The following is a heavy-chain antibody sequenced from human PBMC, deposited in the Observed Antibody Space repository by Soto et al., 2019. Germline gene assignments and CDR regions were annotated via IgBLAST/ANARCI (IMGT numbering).Heavy chain of an antibody. Sequence: PSETLSLTCIVSRACMNTYSWTWIRQPAGKGLEWIGRIYTSASIKYNPSLKGRVTLSVDPSTNQVSLRLASVIASDGASYYRSGDREARYNFFYGMDVLAQGTTVTV. D-gene: IGHD1-26*01. CDR1: RACMNTYS. CDR2: IYTSASI. J-gene: IGHJ6*01. CDR3: SGDREARYNFFYGMDV. V-gene: IGHV4-4*07.